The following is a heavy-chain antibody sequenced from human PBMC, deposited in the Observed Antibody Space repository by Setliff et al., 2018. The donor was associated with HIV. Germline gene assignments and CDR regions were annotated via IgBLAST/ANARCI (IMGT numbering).Heavy chain of an antibody. Sequence: SVKVSCKASGYNFSSNGISWVRQAPGQGLEWMGWISSYNGNTKYAQKVQDRVTMTKDTSTSTAYMELRSLRSDDTVVYYCARVSRSGWFFDWWGQGSLVTVSS. CDR1: GYNFSSNG. V-gene: IGHV1-18*01. CDR2: ISSYNGNT. D-gene: IGHD6-19*01. CDR3: ARVSRSGWFFDW. J-gene: IGHJ4*02.